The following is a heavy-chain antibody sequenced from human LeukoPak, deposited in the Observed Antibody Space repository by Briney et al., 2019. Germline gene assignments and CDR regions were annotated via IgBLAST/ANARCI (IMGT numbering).Heavy chain of an antibody. CDR1: GFSFSSYA. D-gene: IGHD3-10*01. J-gene: IGHJ4*02. V-gene: IGHV3-30*04. CDR2: ISFDGSNR. CDR3: AEGSETFAY. Sequence: PGGSLRLSCAASGFSFSSYAVHWVRQAPGKGLEWVAVISFDGSNRYYADSVKGRFTISRDNSKDTMYLQMNSLSAEDTAAYYCAEGSETFAYWGQGTLVTVSS.